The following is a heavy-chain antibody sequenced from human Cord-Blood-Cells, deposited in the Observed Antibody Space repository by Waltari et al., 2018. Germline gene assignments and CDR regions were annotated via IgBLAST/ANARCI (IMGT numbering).Heavy chain of an antibody. Sequence: QVQLVQSGAEVKKPGASVKVSCTASGYTFTGYYLHWVRQAPGQGLEWMGWINPNSGGTNYAQKFQGRVTMTRDTSISTAYMELSRLRSDDTAVYYCARVSDGDCSSTSCYAFDIWGQGTMVTVSS. CDR3: ARVSDGDCSSTSCYAFDI. D-gene: IGHD2-2*01. CDR2: INPNSGGT. V-gene: IGHV1-2*02. J-gene: IGHJ3*02. CDR1: GYTFTGYY.